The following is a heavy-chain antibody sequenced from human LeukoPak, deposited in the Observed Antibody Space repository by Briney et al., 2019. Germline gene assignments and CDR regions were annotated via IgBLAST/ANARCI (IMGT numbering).Heavy chain of an antibody. Sequence: ASVKVSCKASGYTSTVHYMHWLRQAPGQGLEWMGWIKPDSGATNFAQNFQGRVTMTSDTSINTAYMELSSLTPDDTAMYYCARDHDYGPDYWGQGTLVTVPA. D-gene: IGHD4/OR15-4a*01. CDR3: ARDHDYGPDY. V-gene: IGHV1-2*02. J-gene: IGHJ4*02. CDR2: IKPDSGAT. CDR1: GYTSTVHY.